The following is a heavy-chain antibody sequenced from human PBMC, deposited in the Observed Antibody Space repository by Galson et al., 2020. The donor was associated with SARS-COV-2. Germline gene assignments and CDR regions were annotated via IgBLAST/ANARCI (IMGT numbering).Heavy chain of an antibody. D-gene: IGHD6-13*01. V-gene: IGHV3-30*03. J-gene: IGHJ3*01. CDR2: ISTDGNNK. CDR3: ARAGYSSTWTLGDAFDV. Sequence: QAGGSLRLSCAASGFTFNNYGMNWVRQAPGKGLEWVAVISTDGNNKYDADSVKGRFTISRDKSNNTLYLQMNSLRPEDTAVYFCARAGYSSTWTLGDAFDVWCQGTLVTVSS. CDR1: GFTFNNYG.